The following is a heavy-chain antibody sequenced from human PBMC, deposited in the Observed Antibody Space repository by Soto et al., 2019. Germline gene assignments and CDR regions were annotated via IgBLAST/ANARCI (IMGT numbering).Heavy chain of an antibody. CDR2: IYYSGST. D-gene: IGHD4-4*01. CDR3: ARVRDYSNFVLDY. Sequence: SETLSLTCTVSGGSISSYYWSWIRQPPGKGLEWIGYIYYSGSTNYNPSLKSRVTISVDTSKNQFSLKLSSVTAADTAVYYCARVRDYSNFVLDYWGQGTLVTVSS. J-gene: IGHJ4*02. V-gene: IGHV4-59*01. CDR1: GGSISSYY.